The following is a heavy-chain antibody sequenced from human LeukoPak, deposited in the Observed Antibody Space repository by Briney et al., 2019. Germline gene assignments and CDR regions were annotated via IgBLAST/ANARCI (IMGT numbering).Heavy chain of an antibody. D-gene: IGHD3-9*01. V-gene: IGHV3-11*01. CDR3: ARGTDANYDMEYFFDY. CDR1: GFTFSDYY. Sequence: GGSLRLSCAASGFTFSDYYMSWIRQAPGKGLEWVSYISSSGSTIYYADSVKGRFTISRDNAKNSLYLQMNSLRAEDTAVYYCARGTDANYDMEYFFDYWGQGTLVTVSS. J-gene: IGHJ4*02. CDR2: ISSSGSTI.